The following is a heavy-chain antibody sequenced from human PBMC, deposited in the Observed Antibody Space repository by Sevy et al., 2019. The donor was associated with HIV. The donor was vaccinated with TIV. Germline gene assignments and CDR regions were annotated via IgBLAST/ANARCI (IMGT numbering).Heavy chain of an antibody. J-gene: IGHJ3*02. CDR3: ARGQREQLVRAFDI. CDR2: MNPNSGNT. CDR1: GYTFTSYD. V-gene: IGHV1-8*01. Sequence: VSVKVSCKASGYTFTSYDINWVRQATGQGLEWMGWMNPNSGNTGYAQKFQGRVTMTRNTSISTAYMELSSLRSEDTAVYYCARGQREQLVRAFDIWGQRTMVTVSS. D-gene: IGHD6-13*01.